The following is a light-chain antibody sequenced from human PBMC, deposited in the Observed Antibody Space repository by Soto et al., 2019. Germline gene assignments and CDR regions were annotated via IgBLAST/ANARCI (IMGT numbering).Light chain of an antibody. CDR3: QQGNDRRPIT. Sequence: VLTQSPATLSLPPGERATLSCRASQSIHTSLAWYQQKSGKPPRLVIYDSTLRANGVPDRFSGSRSGTEFTFTIKSLKPDDFEVYYFQQGNDRRPITVGQGTRLDI. V-gene: IGKV3-11*01. J-gene: IGKJ5*01. CDR2: DST. CDR1: QSIHTS.